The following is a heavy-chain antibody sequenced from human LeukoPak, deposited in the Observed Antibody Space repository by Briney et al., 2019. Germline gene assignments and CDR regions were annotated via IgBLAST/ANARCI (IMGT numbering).Heavy chain of an antibody. V-gene: IGHV3-30*02. CDR1: GFTFSSYG. CDR2: IRYDGSNK. J-gene: IGHJ4*02. D-gene: IGHD3-22*01. Sequence: PGGSLRLSCAASGFTFSSYGMHWVRQAPGKGLEWVAFIRYDGSNKYYADSVKGRFTISRDNSKNTLYLQMNSLRAEDTAVYYCAKDQGARDSSGYYYDGLADYWGQGTLVTVSS. CDR3: AKDQGARDSSGYYYDGLADY.